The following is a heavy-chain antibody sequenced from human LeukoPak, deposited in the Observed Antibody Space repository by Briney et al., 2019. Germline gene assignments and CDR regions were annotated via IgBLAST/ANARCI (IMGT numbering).Heavy chain of an antibody. D-gene: IGHD3-10*01. V-gene: IGHV1-2*02. CDR2: INSNSGGT. CDR3: ARTYVSYGSGSYYPTPFDY. J-gene: IGHJ4*02. CDR1: GYTFTGYY. Sequence: GASVKVSCKASGYTFTGYYMHWVRQAPGQGLEWMGWINSNSGGTNYAQKFQGRVTMTRDTSISTAYMELSRLRSDDTAVYYCARTYVSYGSGSYYPTPFDYWGQGTLVTVSS.